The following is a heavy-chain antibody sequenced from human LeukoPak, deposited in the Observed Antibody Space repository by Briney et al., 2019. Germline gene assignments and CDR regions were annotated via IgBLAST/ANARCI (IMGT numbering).Heavy chain of an antibody. V-gene: IGHV4-30-2*01. CDR3: ARDRAKWPHDAFDI. CDR1: GGSISSGGYS. Sequence: TPSQTLSLTCAVSGGSISSGGYSWSWIRQPPGKGLEWIGYIYHSGSTYYNPSLKSRVTISADTSKNQFSLNLRSVTAADTAVYYCARDRAKWPHDAFDIWGQGTMVTVSS. CDR2: IYHSGST. J-gene: IGHJ3*02. D-gene: IGHD5-12*01.